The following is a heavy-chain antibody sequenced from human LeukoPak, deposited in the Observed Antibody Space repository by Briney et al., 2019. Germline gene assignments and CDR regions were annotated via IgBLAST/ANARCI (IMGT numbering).Heavy chain of an antibody. CDR2: IFISEST. D-gene: IGHD2-2*01. J-gene: IGHJ4*02. Sequence: SETLSLTCTVSGGSITSYYWSWVRQPAGKGLEWIGRIFISESTNYNPSLKSRVTMSVDTSKNQFSLKLSSVTAADTAVYYCARQSTSWAIDYWGQGTLVTVSS. CDR1: GGSITSYY. V-gene: IGHV4-4*07. CDR3: ARQSTSWAIDY.